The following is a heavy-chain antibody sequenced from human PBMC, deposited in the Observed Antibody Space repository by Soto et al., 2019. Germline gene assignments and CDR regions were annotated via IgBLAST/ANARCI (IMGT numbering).Heavy chain of an antibody. CDR2: IYYDGTT. CDR1: SGSITTTSYY. D-gene: IGHD3-22*01. CDR3: ARQGRNTKIVLVKHYAADF. J-gene: IGHJ6*02. Sequence: SETLSPTSTASSGSITTTSYYWSWIRQPPGKGLEWIGAIYYDGTTYYTESLKSRVSISVDTSKNQFSLKLNSVTAADTAVYFCARQGRNTKIVLVKHYAADFWGQGTAVTVSS. V-gene: IGHV4-39*01.